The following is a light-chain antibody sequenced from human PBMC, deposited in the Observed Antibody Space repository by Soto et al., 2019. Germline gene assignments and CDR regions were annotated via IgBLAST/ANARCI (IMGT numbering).Light chain of an antibody. V-gene: IGKV3-11*01. Sequence: EIVLTQSPAILSLSPGERATLSCRASQSVGRYLVWYQQKPGQAPSLLIYDASNRATGVPARFSGSGSGTYFTLTTSSLGSEDFAVYYCQHRNNWPWTLGQGTRVEIK. CDR1: QSVGRY. CDR3: QHRNNWPWT. CDR2: DAS. J-gene: IGKJ1*01.